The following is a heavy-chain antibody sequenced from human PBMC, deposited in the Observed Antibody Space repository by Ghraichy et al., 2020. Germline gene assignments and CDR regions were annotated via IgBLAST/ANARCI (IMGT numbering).Heavy chain of an antibody. V-gene: IGHV3-23*01. CDR2: ISGSGGST. CDR3: AKDRTIFRPVSALDY. J-gene: IGHJ4*02. Sequence: GGSLRLSCAASGFTFSSYAMSWVRQAPGKGLEWVSAISGSGGSTYYADSVKGRFTISRDNSKNTLYLQMNRLRAEDTAVYYCAKDRTIFRPVSALDYWGQGTLVTVSS. CDR1: GFTFSSYA. D-gene: IGHD3-3*01.